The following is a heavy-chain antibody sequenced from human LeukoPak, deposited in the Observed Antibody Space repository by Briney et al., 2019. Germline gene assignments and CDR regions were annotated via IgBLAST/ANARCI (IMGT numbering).Heavy chain of an antibody. D-gene: IGHD3-16*02. CDR3: AGYDYVWGSYRHNWFDP. Sequence: PGGSLRLSCAASGFTFSDYYMSWIRQAPGKGLEWVSYISSSSSYTNYADSVKSRFTISRDNAKNSLYLQMNSLRAEDTAVYYCAGYDYVWGSYRHNWFDPWGQGTLVTVSS. CDR2: ISSSSSYT. J-gene: IGHJ5*02. V-gene: IGHV3-11*03. CDR1: GFTFSDYY.